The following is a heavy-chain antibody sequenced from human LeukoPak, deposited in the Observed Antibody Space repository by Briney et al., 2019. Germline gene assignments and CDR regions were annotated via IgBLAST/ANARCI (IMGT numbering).Heavy chain of an antibody. CDR3: ARGSRITIFGVVHYYMDV. Sequence: GGSLRLSCAASGFTVSSNYMSWVRQAPGKGLEWVSVIYSGGSTYYADSVKGRFTISRDNSKNTLYLQMNSLRAEDTAMYYCARGSRITIFGVVHYYMDVWGKGTTVTVSS. V-gene: IGHV3-66*02. D-gene: IGHD3-3*01. CDR1: GFTVSSNY. CDR2: IYSGGST. J-gene: IGHJ6*03.